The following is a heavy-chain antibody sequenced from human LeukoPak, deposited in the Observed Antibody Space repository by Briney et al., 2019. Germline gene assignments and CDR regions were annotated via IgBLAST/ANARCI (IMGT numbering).Heavy chain of an antibody. CDR3: ARRSYYDYVWGSYQDAFDI. D-gene: IGHD3-16*02. V-gene: IGHV4-61*02. CDR1: GGSISSGSYY. CDR2: IYTSGST. J-gene: IGHJ3*02. Sequence: SETLSLTCTVSGGSISSGSYYWSWIRQPAGKGLEWIGRIYTSGSTNYNPSLKSRVTISVDTSKNQFSLKLSSVTAADTAVYYCARRSYYDYVWGSYQDAFDIWGQGTMATVSS.